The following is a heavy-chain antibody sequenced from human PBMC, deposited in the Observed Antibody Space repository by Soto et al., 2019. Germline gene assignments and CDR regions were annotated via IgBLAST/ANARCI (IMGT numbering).Heavy chain of an antibody. CDR1: GFIFSDYE. J-gene: IGHJ4*02. CDR2: MSGPGATV. Sequence: PGGSLRLSCAASGFIFSDYEMNWVRQAPGRGLEWISYMSGPGATVYYADSEKGRFTISRDNAWNSLYLQMDSLRVEDTAMYYCARDRAGVPFDHWGQGTLVTVSS. V-gene: IGHV3-48*03. D-gene: IGHD3-10*01. CDR3: ARDRAGVPFDH.